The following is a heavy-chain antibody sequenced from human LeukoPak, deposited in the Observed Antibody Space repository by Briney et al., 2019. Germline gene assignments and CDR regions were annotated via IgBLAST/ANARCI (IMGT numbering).Heavy chain of an antibody. J-gene: IGHJ3*01. CDR3: ARHDYHSNSDAFDV. D-gene: IGHD4-23*01. CDR2: IKHDGSEK. Sequence: PGGSLRLSCAASGFTFSKYWMTWVRQAAGKGPEWVSSIKHDGSEKYRVDSVKGRFTISRDNAKNSLYLQMNSLRAEDTAVYYCARHDYHSNSDAFDVWGQGTMVTVSS. CDR1: GFTFSKYW. V-gene: IGHV3-7*02.